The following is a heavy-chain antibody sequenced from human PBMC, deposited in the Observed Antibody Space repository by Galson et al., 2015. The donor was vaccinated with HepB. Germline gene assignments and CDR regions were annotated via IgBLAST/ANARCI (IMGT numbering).Heavy chain of an antibody. Sequence: SLRLSCAVSGFTFTTYTMTWVRQAPGKGLEWVSSISSGSSYIYYADSVKGRFTISRDNAENSVSLQMSSLRAEDTAVYYCARRTRYYHGMDVWGQGTTVTVSS. CDR3: ARRTRYYHGMDV. CDR1: GFTFTTYT. V-gene: IGHV3-21*01. CDR2: ISSGSSYI. D-gene: IGHD2-15*01. J-gene: IGHJ6*02.